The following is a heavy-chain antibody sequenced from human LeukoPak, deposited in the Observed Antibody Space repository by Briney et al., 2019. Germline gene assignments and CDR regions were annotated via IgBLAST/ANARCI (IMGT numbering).Heavy chain of an antibody. J-gene: IGHJ3*02. D-gene: IGHD3-10*01. Sequence: PSETLSLTCTVSGGSISSYYWSWIRQPPGKGLEWIGYIYYSGSTNYNPSLKSRVTISLDTSRNQFSLRLNSVTAADTAVYYCAKSNGYGLVDIWGQGTMVTVSS. CDR1: GGSISSYY. V-gene: IGHV4-59*08. CDR3: AKSNGYGLVDI. CDR2: IYYSGST.